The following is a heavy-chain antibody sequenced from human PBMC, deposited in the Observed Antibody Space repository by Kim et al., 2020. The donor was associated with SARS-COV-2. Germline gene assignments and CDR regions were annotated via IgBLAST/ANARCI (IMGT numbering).Heavy chain of an antibody. D-gene: IGHD4-17*01. J-gene: IGHJ4*02. CDR3: AKGVTNSGFDY. Sequence: GGSLRLSCAASGFTFSTSPMGWVRQAPGKGLEWVSRISWDGKRTYYADSVKGRVTISSVKSKNTLYLHMNSLRVEDTAVYYCAKGVTNSGFDYWGQGTQVTVSS. CDR1: GFTFSTSP. CDR2: ISWDGKRT. V-gene: IGHV3-23*01.